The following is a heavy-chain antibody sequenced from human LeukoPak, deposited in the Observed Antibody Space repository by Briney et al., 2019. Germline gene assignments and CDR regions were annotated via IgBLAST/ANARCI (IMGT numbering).Heavy chain of an antibody. J-gene: IGHJ4*02. CDR3: VKTYYYDSSGYYYFDY. CDR2: ISGSGST. Sequence: PGGSLRLSCAASGFTFSSYAMSWVRQAPGKGLEWVSAISGSGSTYYADSVKGRFTISRDNSKSTLYLQMNSLRAEDTAVYYCVKTYYYDSSGYYYFDYWGQGTLVTVSS. V-gene: IGHV3-23*01. CDR1: GFTFSSYA. D-gene: IGHD3-22*01.